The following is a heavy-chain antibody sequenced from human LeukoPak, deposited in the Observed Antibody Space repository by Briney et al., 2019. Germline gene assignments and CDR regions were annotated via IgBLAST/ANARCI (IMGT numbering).Heavy chain of an antibody. V-gene: IGHV4-4*07. CDR2: IYTSGNT. Sequence: PSETLSLTCTVSGGSISTYYWNWIRQPTGKGLEWIGRIYTSGNTNYNPSLKSQVTISVDKSKNQFSLKLNSVTAADTAVYYCARDYVYSRSSGYFLFYTDVWGKGTTVTVSS. CDR1: GGSISTYY. J-gene: IGHJ6*03. CDR3: ARDYVYSRSSGYFLFYTDV. D-gene: IGHD6-6*01.